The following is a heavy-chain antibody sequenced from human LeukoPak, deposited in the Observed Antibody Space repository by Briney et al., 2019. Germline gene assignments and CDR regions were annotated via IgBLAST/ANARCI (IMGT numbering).Heavy chain of an antibody. CDR2: IYYSGST. V-gene: IGHV4-30-4*08. D-gene: IGHD3-10*01. J-gene: IGHJ6*02. Sequence: SETLSLTCAVYGGSFSGYYWSWIRQPPGKGLEWIWYIYYSGSTYYNPSLKSRVTISVDTSKNQFSLKLSSVTAADTAVYYCARDAHYGSTSDYGMDVWGQGTTVTVSS. CDR1: GGSFSGYY. CDR3: ARDAHYGSTSDYGMDV.